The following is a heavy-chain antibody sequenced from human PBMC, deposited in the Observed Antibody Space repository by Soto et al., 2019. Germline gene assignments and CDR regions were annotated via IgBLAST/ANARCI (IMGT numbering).Heavy chain of an antibody. D-gene: IGHD2-15*01. CDR2: ISGSGGST. CDR3: AKGPDIVVVVAAPGYYFDY. V-gene: IGHV3-23*01. Sequence: GGSLRLSCAASGFTFSSYAMSWVRQAPGKGLEWVSAISGSGGSTYYADSVKGRFTISRDNSKNTLYLQMNSLRAEDTAVYYCAKGPDIVVVVAAPGYYFDYWGQGTLVTVSS. CDR1: GFTFSSYA. J-gene: IGHJ4*02.